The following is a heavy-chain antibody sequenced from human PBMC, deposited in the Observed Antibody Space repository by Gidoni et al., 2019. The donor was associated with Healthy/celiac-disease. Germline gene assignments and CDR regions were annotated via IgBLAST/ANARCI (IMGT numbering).Heavy chain of an antibody. V-gene: IGHV3-21*01. J-gene: IGHJ2*01. D-gene: IGHD3-16*02. CDR3: ARGMSFVVWYFDL. CDR1: GFTFSSYS. CDR2: ISSSSSYI. Sequence: EVQLVESGGGLVKPGGSLRLSCSASGFTFSSYSMNWVRQAPGKGLEWVSSISSSSSYIYYADSVKGRFTISRDNAKNSLYLQMNSLRAEDTAVYYCARGMSFVVWYFDLWGRGTLVTVSS.